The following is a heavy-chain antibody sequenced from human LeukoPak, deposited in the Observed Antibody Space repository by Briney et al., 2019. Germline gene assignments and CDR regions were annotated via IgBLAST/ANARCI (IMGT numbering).Heavy chain of an antibody. CDR1: GFTFSSYG. V-gene: IGHV3-30*18. J-gene: IGHJ4*02. CDR3: AKAGYYDSSGYSYSFDY. D-gene: IGHD3-22*01. Sequence: GGSLRLSCAASGFTFSSYGMHWVRQAPGKGREWVAVISYDGSNKYYADSVKGRFTISRDNSKNTLYLQMNSLRAEDTAVYYCAKAGYYDSSGYSYSFDYWGQGTLVTVSS. CDR2: ISYDGSNK.